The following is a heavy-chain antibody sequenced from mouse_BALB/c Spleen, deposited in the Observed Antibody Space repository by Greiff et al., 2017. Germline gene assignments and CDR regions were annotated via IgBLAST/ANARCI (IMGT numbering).Heavy chain of an antibody. V-gene: IGHV2-2-2*01. D-gene: IGHD1-1*01. CDR3: VRDGSSFYAMDY. J-gene: IGHJ4*01. Sequence: VKLQESGPGLVQPSQSLSITCTVSGFSLTSYGVHWVRQSPGKGLEWLGVIWSGGSTDYNAAFISRLSISKDNSKSQVFFKMNSLQADDTAIYYCVRDGSSFYAMDYWGQGTSVTVSS. CDR2: IWSGGST. CDR1: GFSLTSYG.